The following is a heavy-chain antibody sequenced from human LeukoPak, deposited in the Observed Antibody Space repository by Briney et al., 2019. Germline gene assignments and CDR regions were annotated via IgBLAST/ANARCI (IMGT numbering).Heavy chain of an antibody. CDR1: GFNLRSYM. V-gene: IGHV3-23*01. Sequence: GGSLRHSFGAPGFNLRSYMMNSVRQATGKGEEGGPAISGRGGSTYSTDSVKGRFTISRRNSKSTLYLQMNSLRAEDTAVYYCAKVHQVVVVIRDAFDMWGQGTMVTVSS. D-gene: IGHD3-22*01. CDR2: ISGRGGST. CDR3: AKVHQVVVVIRDAFDM. J-gene: IGHJ3*02.